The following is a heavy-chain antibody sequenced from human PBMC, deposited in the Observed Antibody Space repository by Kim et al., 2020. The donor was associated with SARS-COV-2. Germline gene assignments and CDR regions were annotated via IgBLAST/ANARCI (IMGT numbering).Heavy chain of an antibody. J-gene: IGHJ2*01. D-gene: IGHD6-13*01. CDR2: ITARRDLT. CDR1: GFTFSSYS. CDR3: ARDMGGQEAGTWY. V-gene: IGHV3-23*01. Sequence: GGSLRLSCPTSGFTFSSYSLAWVRQAPGKGLEWVSSITARRDLTYYADSVKGRFTISRDNCKNTLFLQMNSLRADDTALYYCARDMGGQEAGTWY.